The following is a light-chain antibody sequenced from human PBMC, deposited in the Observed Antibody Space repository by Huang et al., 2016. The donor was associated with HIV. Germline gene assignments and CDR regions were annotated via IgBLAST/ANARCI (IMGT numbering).Light chain of an antibody. V-gene: IGKV1-9*01. CDR3: QQLHSYPIT. J-gene: IGKJ5*01. CDR2: AAS. CDR1: QDIANS. Sequence: QLTQSPSSLSMSGGDRVIITCQASQDIANSLAWYQHKPGRAPKLLISAASTLQSGVPSRFSGGSAGTYFTLIITNLQPADFASYYCQQLHSYPITFGQGTRLDI.